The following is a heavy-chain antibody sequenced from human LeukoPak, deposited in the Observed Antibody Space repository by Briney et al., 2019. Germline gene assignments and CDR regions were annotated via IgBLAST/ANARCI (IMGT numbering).Heavy chain of an antibody. CDR2: ISAYNGNT. Sequence: ASVKVSCKASGYTFTSYGISWVRQAPGQGLEWMGWISAYNGNTNYAQKLQGRVTMTTDTSTSTAYMELRSLRSEDTAVYYCARDQRVGSGRIYYYYMDVWGKGTTVTVSS. CDR1: GYTFTSYG. J-gene: IGHJ6*03. D-gene: IGHD3-10*01. V-gene: IGHV1-18*01. CDR3: ARDQRVGSGRIYYYYMDV.